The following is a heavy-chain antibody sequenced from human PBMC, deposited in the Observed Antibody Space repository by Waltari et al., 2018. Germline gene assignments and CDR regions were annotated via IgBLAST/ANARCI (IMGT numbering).Heavy chain of an antibody. Sequence: QVQLGQAGAEVKKPGSSVKVSCKASGGTFRSYDISWVRQAPGQGLECMGGILPILGIATSAQKFQGRVTITADNSTSTAYMELRSLRSEDTAVSYCALPGRFDYWGQGTLVTVSS. CDR3: ALPGRFDY. CDR2: ILPILGIA. V-gene: IGHV1-69*10. CDR1: GGTFRSYD. J-gene: IGHJ4*02.